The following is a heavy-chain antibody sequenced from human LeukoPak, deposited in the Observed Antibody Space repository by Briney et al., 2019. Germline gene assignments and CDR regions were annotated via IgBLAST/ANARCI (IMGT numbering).Heavy chain of an antibody. CDR2: INHSGST. D-gene: IGHD6-13*01. CDR3: ARSSLYRY. V-gene: IGHV4-34*01. Sequence: SETLSLTCAVYGGSFSGYYWSWIRQPPGKGLEWIGEINHSGSTNYNPSLKSRVTISVDTSKNQFSLKLSSVTAADTDVYYCARSSLYRYWGQGTLVTVSS. CDR1: GGSFSGYY. J-gene: IGHJ4*02.